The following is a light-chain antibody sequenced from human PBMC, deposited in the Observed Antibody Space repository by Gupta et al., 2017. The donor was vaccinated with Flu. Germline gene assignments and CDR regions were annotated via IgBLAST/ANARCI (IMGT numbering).Light chain of an antibody. V-gene: IGKV3-20*01. CDR2: GAS. Sequence: EIVLTQSPGILSLSPGERATLSCRASQSVSSSNLAWYQQKPGQAPRLLVYGASSRATGIPDRFSGSGSGTDFTLTISRLEPEDFAVYYCQQEHISPWTFGQGTKVAIK. J-gene: IGKJ1*01. CDR1: QSVSSSN. CDR3: QQEHISPWT.